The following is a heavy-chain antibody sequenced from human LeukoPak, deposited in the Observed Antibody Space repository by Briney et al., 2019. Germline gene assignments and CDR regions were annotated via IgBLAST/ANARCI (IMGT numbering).Heavy chain of an antibody. CDR2: ISYDGSNK. Sequence: GRSLRLSCAASGFTFSSYGMPWVRQAPGKGLEWVAVISYDGSNKYYADSVKGRFTISRDNSKNTLYLQMNSLRAEDTAVYYCAKDTARYYYDSSGYYPLDDYWGQGTLVTVSS. CDR3: AKDTARYYYDSSGYYPLDDY. CDR1: GFTFSSYG. D-gene: IGHD3-22*01. V-gene: IGHV3-30*18. J-gene: IGHJ4*02.